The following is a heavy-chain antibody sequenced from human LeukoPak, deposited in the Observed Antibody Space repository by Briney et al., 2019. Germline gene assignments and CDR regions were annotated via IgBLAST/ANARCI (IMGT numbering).Heavy chain of an antibody. J-gene: IGHJ6*04. V-gene: IGHV3/OR16-9*01. CDR1: GFTFSDSY. CDR2: ISGNSGDT. D-gene: IGHD3-10*02. CDR3: AELGITMIGGV. Sequence: GGSLRLSCAASGFTFSDSYMTWVRQAPGKGLEWLSYISGNSGDTNYADSVKGRFTISRDNAKNSLYLQMNSLRAEDTAVYYCAELGITMIGGVWGKGTTVTISS.